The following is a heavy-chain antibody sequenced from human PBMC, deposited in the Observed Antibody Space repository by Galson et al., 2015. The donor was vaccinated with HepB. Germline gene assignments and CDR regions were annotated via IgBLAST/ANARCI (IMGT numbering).Heavy chain of an antibody. Sequence: SLRLSCAASGFTFRSYAMSWVRQTPGKGLEWVSAISGSGGGTYYPDSVKGRFTISRDNSKNTLHLQMNSLRAEDTAVYYCENDRESSDWHSCYYDGMDGCRQETTHTVSS. D-gene: IGHD6-19*01. V-gene: IGHV3-23*01. CDR3: ENDRESSDWHSCYYDGMDG. CDR1: GFTFRSYA. CDR2: ISGSGGGT. J-gene: IGHJ6*02.